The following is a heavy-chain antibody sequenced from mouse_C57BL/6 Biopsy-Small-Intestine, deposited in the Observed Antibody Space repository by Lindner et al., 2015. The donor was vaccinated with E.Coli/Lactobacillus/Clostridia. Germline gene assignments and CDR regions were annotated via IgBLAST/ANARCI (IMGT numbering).Heavy chain of an antibody. Sequence: VQLQESGAELVRPGASVTLSCEASGYTFSDYEMHWVKQTPVHGLEWIGAIEPETGGTAYNQKFKGKAILTADKSSSTAYMELRSLTSEDSAVYYCTRYYDYDWFAYWGPRDSGHCLC. D-gene: IGHD2-4*01. CDR1: GYTFSDYE. J-gene: IGHJ3*01. V-gene: IGHV1-15*01. CDR2: IEPETGGT. CDR3: TRYYDYDWFAY.